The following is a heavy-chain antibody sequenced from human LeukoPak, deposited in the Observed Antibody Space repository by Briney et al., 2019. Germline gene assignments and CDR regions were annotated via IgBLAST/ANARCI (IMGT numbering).Heavy chain of an antibody. Sequence: ASVKVSCKASGYTFTGHYMHWVRQAPGQGLEWMGRINPNSGGTNYAQKFQGRVTMTRDTSISTAYMELSRLRSDDTAVYYCARDYSSSEYYFDYWGQGTLVTVSS. J-gene: IGHJ4*02. CDR3: ARDYSSSEYYFDY. D-gene: IGHD6-6*01. CDR1: GYTFTGHY. CDR2: INPNSGGT. V-gene: IGHV1-2*06.